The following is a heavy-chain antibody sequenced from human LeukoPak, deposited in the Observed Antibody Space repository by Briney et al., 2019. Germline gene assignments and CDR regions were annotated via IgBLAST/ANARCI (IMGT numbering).Heavy chain of an antibody. D-gene: IGHD3-10*01. CDR2: ISWNSGSI. J-gene: IGHJ4*02. CDR3: AKSMVRGVIITLDY. Sequence: GRSLRLSCAASGFTFDDYAMHWVRQAPGKGLEWVSGISWNSGSIGYADSVKGRFTISRDNAKNSLYPQMNSLRAEDTALYYCAKSMVRGVIITLDYWGQGTLVTVSS. V-gene: IGHV3-9*01. CDR1: GFTFDDYA.